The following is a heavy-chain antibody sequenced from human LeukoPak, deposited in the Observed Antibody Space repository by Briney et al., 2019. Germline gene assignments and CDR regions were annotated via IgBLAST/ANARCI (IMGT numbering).Heavy chain of an antibody. V-gene: IGHV1-69*01. CDR1: GGTFSSYA. CDR3: ARSDRFLEWLPHFDY. J-gene: IGHJ4*02. CDR2: IIPIFGTA. Sequence: GSSVKVSCKASGGTFSSYAISWVRQAPGQGLEWMGGIIPIFGTANYAQKFQGRVTITADESTSTAYMELSSLRSEDTAVYYCARSDRFLEWLPHFDYWGQGTLVTVSS. D-gene: IGHD3-3*01.